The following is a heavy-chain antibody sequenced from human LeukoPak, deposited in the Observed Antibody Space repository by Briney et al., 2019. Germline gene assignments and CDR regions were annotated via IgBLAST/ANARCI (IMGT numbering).Heavy chain of an antibody. J-gene: IGHJ3*02. D-gene: IGHD5-18*01. V-gene: IGHV1-2*02. Sequence: ASVTVSCKASGYTFTGYYMHWMRQAPGQGLEWMGWINPNNGATSYAQKFQSRVTMTRDTSISTAYMELSRLRSDDTAVYYCARGPNTGAFDIWGQGTMVTVSS. CDR1: GYTFTGYY. CDR3: ARGPNTGAFDI. CDR2: INPNNGAT.